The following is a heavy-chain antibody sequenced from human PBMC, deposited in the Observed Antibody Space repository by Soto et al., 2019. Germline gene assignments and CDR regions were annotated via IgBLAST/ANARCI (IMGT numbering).Heavy chain of an antibody. Sequence: QVQLQESGPGLVKPSGTLSLTCAVSSGSISSSNWWSWVRQPPGKGLEWIGEIYHSGSTNYNPSHKSRFTISVDKSKNQFSLKLSSVTAADTAVYYCARRYCSSTSCGIFDYWGQGTLVTVSS. CDR3: ARRYCSSTSCGIFDY. CDR2: IYHSGST. J-gene: IGHJ4*02. D-gene: IGHD2-2*01. CDR1: SGSISSSNW. V-gene: IGHV4-4*02.